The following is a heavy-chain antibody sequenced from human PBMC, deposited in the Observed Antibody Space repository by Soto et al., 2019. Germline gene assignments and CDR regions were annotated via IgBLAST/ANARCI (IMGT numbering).Heavy chain of an antibody. D-gene: IGHD3-10*01. CDR3: ARVSHYSFDAFDI. Sequence: SLRLRCAAAEFTISGHSMNWIRQAPGKGLEWVSLISSSSSYIYYADPMKGRFTISRDNAKNSLYLQMNSLRAEDTAVYYCARVSHYSFDAFDIWGQGTMVTVSS. CDR1: EFTISGHS. J-gene: IGHJ3*02. CDR2: ISSSSSYI. V-gene: IGHV3-21*01.